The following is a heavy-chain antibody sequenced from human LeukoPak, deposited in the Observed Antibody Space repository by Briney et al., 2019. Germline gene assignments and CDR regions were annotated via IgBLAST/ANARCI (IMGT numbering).Heavy chain of an antibody. V-gene: IGHV3-23*01. J-gene: IGHJ5*02. CDR2: ISGSGGST. D-gene: IGHD1-26*01. Sequence: RGSLRLSCAASGFTFSSYAMSWVRQAPGKGLEWVSAISGSGGSTYYADSVKGRFTISRDNSKNTLYLQMNSLRAEDTAVYYCAGQWELVGNWFDPWGQGTLVTVSS. CDR1: GFTFSSYA. CDR3: AGQWELVGNWFDP.